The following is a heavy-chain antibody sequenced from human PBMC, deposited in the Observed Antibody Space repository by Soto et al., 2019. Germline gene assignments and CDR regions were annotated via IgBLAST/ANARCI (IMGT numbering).Heavy chain of an antibody. J-gene: IGHJ4*02. Sequence: QVHLLQSGAEVKKPGASVRVSCKASGYTFTNKGISGVRQAPGQGLEWMGWISAYSGKTNYAQSLQVRVTMTTDTSTNTAYMELRSLTSDDTAVYYCARTGELRLDSWGQGTLVTVSS. CDR2: ISAYSGKT. CDR1: GYTFTNKG. CDR3: ARTGELRLDS. V-gene: IGHV1-18*01. D-gene: IGHD1-7*01.